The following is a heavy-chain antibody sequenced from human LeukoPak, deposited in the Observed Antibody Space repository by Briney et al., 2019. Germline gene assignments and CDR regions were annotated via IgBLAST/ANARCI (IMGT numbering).Heavy chain of an antibody. CDR3: ARDRGGYTYSHDY. D-gene: IGHD5-18*01. J-gene: IGHJ4*02. CDR2: INHSGRT. CDR1: GGSISSGGYY. V-gene: IGHV4-31*03. Sequence: SETLSLTCTVSGGSISSGGYYWSWIRQHPGKGLEWIGEINHSGRTNYNPSLKSRVIISVDTSKNQLSLKLNFVTAADTAVYYCARDRGGYTYSHDYWGQGTLVTVSS.